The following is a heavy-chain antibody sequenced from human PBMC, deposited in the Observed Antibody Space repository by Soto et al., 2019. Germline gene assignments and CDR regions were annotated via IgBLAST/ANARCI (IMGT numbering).Heavy chain of an antibody. J-gene: IGHJ4*02. CDR2: IYHSGNT. Sequence: SETLSLTCAVSGDSISNTDWWSWVRQPPGKGLEWVGEIYHSGNTNYNPSLKSRVTISVDKSKNQFSLKLSSVTAADTAVYYCARGFPAVSGRGVDYWGQGIMVTVSS. D-gene: IGHD3-10*01. CDR1: GDSISNTDW. V-gene: IGHV4-4*02. CDR3: ARGFPAVSGRGVDY.